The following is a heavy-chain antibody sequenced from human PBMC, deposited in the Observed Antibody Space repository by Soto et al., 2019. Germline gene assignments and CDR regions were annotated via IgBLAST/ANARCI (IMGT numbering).Heavy chain of an antibody. CDR1: GFTFSSYW. V-gene: IGHV3-74*01. D-gene: IGHD1-26*01. CDR2: INSDGSST. J-gene: IGHJ4*02. Sequence: EVQLVESGGGLVQPGGSLRLSCAASGFTFSSYWMHWVRQAPGKGLVWVSHINSDGSSTTYADSVKGRFTISRDNAKNTLYRQMNSLRAEDTAVYYCVGDDIGLGIDSWGLGTLVTVSS. CDR3: VGDDIGLGIDS.